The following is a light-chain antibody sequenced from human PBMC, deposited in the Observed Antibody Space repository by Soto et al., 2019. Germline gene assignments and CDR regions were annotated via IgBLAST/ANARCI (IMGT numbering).Light chain of an antibody. CDR2: DVS. J-gene: IGLJ2*01. V-gene: IGLV2-14*01. CDR1: SSDIGGYNY. Sequence: QSVLTQPASVSGSPGQSITISCTGISSDIGGYNYVSWYQQHPGKAPKLMIYDVSNRRSGVSNRFSGSKSGNTASLTISGLQAEDEADYYCYSYTSSSTVLFGGGTKLTVI. CDR3: YSYTSSSTVL.